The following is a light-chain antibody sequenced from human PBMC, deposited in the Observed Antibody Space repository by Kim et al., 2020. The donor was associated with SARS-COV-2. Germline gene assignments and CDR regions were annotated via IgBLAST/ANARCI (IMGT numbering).Light chain of an antibody. J-gene: IGLJ3*02. CDR1: SSDIGAYDH. Sequence: GQSITNACTGTSSDIGAYDHVSWYQQHPGTVPKLLIYDVSDRPSDVSDRFSGSKSANTASLTISGLQAEDEADYYCSSYTRSSTQVFGGGTRLTVL. CDR2: DVS. V-gene: IGLV2-14*03. CDR3: SSYTRSSTQV.